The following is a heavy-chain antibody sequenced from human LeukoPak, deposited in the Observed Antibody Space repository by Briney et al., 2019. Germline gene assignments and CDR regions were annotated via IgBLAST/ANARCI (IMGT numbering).Heavy chain of an antibody. CDR1: GFTFSSYW. D-gene: IGHD3-10*01. CDR2: IGTDGSGT. CDR3: ARDPYYGSGKYYHGMDL. J-gene: IGHJ6*02. V-gene: IGHV3-74*01. Sequence: GGSLRLSCAASGFTFSSYWMHWVRQVPGKGLVWVARIGTDGSGTTYADYVQGRFTISRDNAKNTLFLQMNSLRAEDTAVYYCARDPYYGSGKYYHGMDLWGQGTTVTVSS.